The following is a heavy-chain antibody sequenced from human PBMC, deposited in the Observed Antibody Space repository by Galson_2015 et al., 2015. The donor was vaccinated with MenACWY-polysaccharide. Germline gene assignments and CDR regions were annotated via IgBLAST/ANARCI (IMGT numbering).Heavy chain of an antibody. CDR2: ISSGSDTA. Sequence: SLRLSCAVSGFNFSIYVMTWVRQAPGKGLEWVSAISSGSDTAYYTDSVKGRFTISRDNSKDTLHLQMDSLRAEDTAVYYCAREGSRIVFHAFDTWGQGTMVTVSS. CDR3: AREGSRIVFHAFDT. J-gene: IGHJ3*02. D-gene: IGHD6-13*01. CDR1: GFNFSIYV. V-gene: IGHV3-23*01.